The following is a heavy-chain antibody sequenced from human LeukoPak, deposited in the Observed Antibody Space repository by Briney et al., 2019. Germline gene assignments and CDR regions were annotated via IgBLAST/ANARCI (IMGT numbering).Heavy chain of an antibody. Sequence: SETPSLTCAVYGGSFSGYYWSWIRQPPGKGLEWIGEINHSGSTNYNPSLKSRVTISVDTSKNQFSLKLSSVTAADTAVYYCARVAAAGTRTPFSDYWGQGTLVTVSS. D-gene: IGHD6-13*01. CDR1: GGSFSGYY. V-gene: IGHV4-34*01. CDR3: ARVAAAGTRTPFSDY. CDR2: INHSGST. J-gene: IGHJ4*02.